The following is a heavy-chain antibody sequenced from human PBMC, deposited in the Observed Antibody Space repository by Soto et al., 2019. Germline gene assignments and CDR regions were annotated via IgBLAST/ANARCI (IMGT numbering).Heavy chain of an antibody. D-gene: IGHD3-10*01. CDR1: GYTFTSYA. CDR2: INAGNGNT. V-gene: IGHV1-3*01. Sequence: ASVKVSCKASGYTFTSYAMHWVRQAPGQRLEWMGWINAGNGNTKYSQKFQGRVTITRDTSASTAYMELSSLRSEDTAVYYCARVPSYTRSGFDYWGQGTLVTVSS. CDR3: ARVPSYTRSGFDY. J-gene: IGHJ4*02.